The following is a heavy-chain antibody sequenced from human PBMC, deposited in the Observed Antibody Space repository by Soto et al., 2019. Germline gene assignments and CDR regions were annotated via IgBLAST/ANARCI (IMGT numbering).Heavy chain of an antibody. J-gene: IGHJ4*02. Sequence: EVQLLESGGGLVQPGGSLRLSCAASGFTFSSYAMSWVRQAPGKGLEWVSAISGSGGSTYYADSVKGRFTISRDNSKNTLYLQMKSLRAEDTAVYYCAKDRALIAAAGSGIDYWGQGTLVTVSS. D-gene: IGHD6-13*01. CDR2: ISGSGGST. CDR1: GFTFSSYA. CDR3: AKDRALIAAAGSGIDY. V-gene: IGHV3-23*01.